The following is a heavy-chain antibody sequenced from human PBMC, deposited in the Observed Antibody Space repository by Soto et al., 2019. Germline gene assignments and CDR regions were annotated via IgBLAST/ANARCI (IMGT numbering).Heavy chain of an antibody. CDR1: GGTFSSYT. V-gene: IGHV1-69*08. J-gene: IGHJ2*01. CDR3: ARDRAGGDIVVVPAAPYFDL. Sequence: QVQLVQSGAEVKKPGSSVKVSCKASGGTFSSYTISWVRQAPGQGLEWMGRIIPILGIANYAQKFQGRVTITADKSTSTAYMELSSLRSEDTAVYYWARDRAGGDIVVVPAAPYFDLWGRGTLVTVSS. CDR2: IIPILGIA. D-gene: IGHD2-2*01.